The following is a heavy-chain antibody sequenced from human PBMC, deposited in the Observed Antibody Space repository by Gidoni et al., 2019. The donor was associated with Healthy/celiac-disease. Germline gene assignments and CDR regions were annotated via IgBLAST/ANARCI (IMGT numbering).Heavy chain of an antibody. CDR3: AKASTYYDVWSGLYFDY. J-gene: IGHJ4*02. V-gene: IGHV3-43D*03. Sequence: EVQLVESGGVVVQPGGSLRLSCAASGFPFDDYAMPWVRQAPGKGLEWVSLISWDGGSTYYADSVKGRFTISRDNSKNSLYLQMNSLRAEDTALYYCAKASTYYDVWSGLYFDYWGQGTLVTVSS. D-gene: IGHD3-3*01. CDR1: GFPFDDYA. CDR2: ISWDGGST.